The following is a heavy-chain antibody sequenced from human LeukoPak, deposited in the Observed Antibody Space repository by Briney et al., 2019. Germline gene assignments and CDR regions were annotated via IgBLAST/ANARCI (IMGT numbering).Heavy chain of an antibody. J-gene: IGHJ6*02. CDR3: AKDRVVYYHYYGMDV. V-gene: IGHV3-30*18. CDR2: ISYDGSNK. CDR1: GFTFSSYG. Sequence: GGSLRLSCAASGFTFSSYGMHWVRQAPGKGLEWVAVISYDGSNKYYADSVKGRFTISRDNSKNTLYLQMNSLRAEDTAVYYCAKDRVVYYHYYGMDVWGQGTTVTVSS.